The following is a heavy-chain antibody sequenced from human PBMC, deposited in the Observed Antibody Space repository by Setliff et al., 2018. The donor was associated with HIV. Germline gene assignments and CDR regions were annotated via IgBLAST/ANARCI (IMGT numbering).Heavy chain of an antibody. J-gene: IGHJ6*02. CDR2: IIPMYGVT. V-gene: IGHV1-69*10. CDR3: ARDRGDLSLAYYLYYGMDV. CDR1: GGTFSSYV. D-gene: IGHD3-10*01. Sequence: ASVKVSCKASGGTFSSYVISWVRQAPGQGPEWMGGIIPMYGVTNYARKFQGRVTMTTDRSTSTVYMELSSLRSEDTAVYYCARDRGDLSLAYYLYYGMDVWGQGTTVTVSS.